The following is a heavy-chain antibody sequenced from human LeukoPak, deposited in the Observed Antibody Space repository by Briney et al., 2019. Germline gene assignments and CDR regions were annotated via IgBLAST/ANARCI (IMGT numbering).Heavy chain of an antibody. CDR1: GFYFSRFW. CDR2: IDPDGSEK. V-gene: IGHV3-7*01. Sequence: PGGSLRVSCEASGFYFSRFWMSWVGQAPGKGLEWVANIDPDGSEKYYVGSVKGRFTISRDNAKKSLYLQMNSLSPEDTAVYYCAKSGSHFDFDFWGQGTLVTVSS. J-gene: IGHJ4*02. CDR3: AKSGSHFDFDF. D-gene: IGHD1-26*01.